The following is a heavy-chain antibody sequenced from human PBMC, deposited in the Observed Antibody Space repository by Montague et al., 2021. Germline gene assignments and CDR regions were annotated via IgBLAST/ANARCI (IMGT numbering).Heavy chain of an antibody. J-gene: IGHJ6*02. D-gene: IGHD3-10*01. Sequence: SETLSLTCGVYGGPFSGYFWTWIRQPPGKGLEWVGEINYSGDANXNPSLESRVTMTVDTSKRQFSLRLTSLTAADTAIYYCARDTWFRENLSSLYYYGIDVWGQGTTVTVSS. CDR2: INYSGDA. V-gene: IGHV4-34*01. CDR3: ARDTWFRENLSSLYYYGIDV. CDR1: GGPFSGYF.